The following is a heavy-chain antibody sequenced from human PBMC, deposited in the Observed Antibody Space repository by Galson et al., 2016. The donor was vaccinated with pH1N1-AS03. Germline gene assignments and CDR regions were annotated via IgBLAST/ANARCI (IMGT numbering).Heavy chain of an antibody. CDR3: ARDPRGPCSSATCATTYYFGMDV. J-gene: IGHJ6*02. D-gene: IGHD1-26*01. V-gene: IGHV1-2*04. CDR1: GYIFTDFY. CDR2: INPKNGVT. Sequence: SVKVSCKASGYIFTDFYVHWVRQAPGQGLERMGWINPKNGVTNYAQKFQAWVTMTGDTSISTAYMELHGLKSDDTAVYYCARDPRGPCSSATCATTYYFGMDVWGQGTTVIVSS.